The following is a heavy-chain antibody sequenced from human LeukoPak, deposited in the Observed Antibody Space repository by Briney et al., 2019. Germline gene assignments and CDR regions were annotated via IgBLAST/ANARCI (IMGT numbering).Heavy chain of an antibody. V-gene: IGHV3-30*02. CDR3: AKDGWLARRDIVVVPAAQGGDY. J-gene: IGHJ4*02. CDR2: IQYDGSNK. Sequence: GGSLRLSCVASGFTFNAFGMHWVRQAPGKGLEWVAFIQYDGSNKYYADSVKGRFTISRDNSKNTLYLQMNSLRAEDTAVYYCAKDGWLARRDIVVVPAAQGGDYWGQGTLVTVSS. D-gene: IGHD2-2*01. CDR1: GFTFNAFG.